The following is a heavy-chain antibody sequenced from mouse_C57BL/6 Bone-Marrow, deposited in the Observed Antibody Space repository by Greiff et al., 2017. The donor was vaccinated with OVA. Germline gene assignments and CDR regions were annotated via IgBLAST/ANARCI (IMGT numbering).Heavy chain of an antibody. D-gene: IGHD1-1*01. CDR1: GYTFTNYW. CDR2: IYPGGGYT. J-gene: IGHJ4*01. CDR3: ARSPHYYGSRGMDY. Sequence: VQLKESGAELVRPGTSVKMSCKASGYTFTNYWIGWAKQRPGHGLEWIGDIYPGGGYTNYNEKFKGKATLTADKSSSTAYMQFSSLTSEDSAIYYCARSPHYYGSRGMDYWGQGTSVTVSS. V-gene: IGHV1-63*01.